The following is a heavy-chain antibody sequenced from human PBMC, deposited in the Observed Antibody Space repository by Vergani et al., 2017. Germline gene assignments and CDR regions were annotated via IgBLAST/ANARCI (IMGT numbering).Heavy chain of an antibody. J-gene: IGHJ3*02. V-gene: IGHV3-11*01. CDR2: ISSSGSTI. Sequence: QVQLVESGGGLVKPGGSLRLSCAASGFTFSDYYMSWIRQAPGKGLGWVSYISSSGSTIYYADSVKGRFTISRDNAKNSLYLQMNSLRAEDTAVYYCARPMRLGYCSSTSCYTGAFDIWGQGTMVTVSS. D-gene: IGHD2-2*02. CDR1: GFTFSDYY. CDR3: ARPMRLGYCSSTSCYTGAFDI.